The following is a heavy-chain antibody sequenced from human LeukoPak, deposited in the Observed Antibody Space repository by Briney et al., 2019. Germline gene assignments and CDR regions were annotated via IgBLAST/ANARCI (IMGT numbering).Heavy chain of an antibody. CDR3: ARNKINTVTTGWYFDL. Sequence: PGGSLRLSCAASGFTFSSYGMNWVRQTPGKGLEWVSFVSIGGSFIYYADSVKGRFTISRDDAKNSLYLEMNSLTAEDAAEYYCARNKINTVTTGWYFDLWGRGTLVSVSS. V-gene: IGHV3-21*01. D-gene: IGHD4-17*01. J-gene: IGHJ2*01. CDR1: GFTFSSYG. CDR2: VSIGGSFI.